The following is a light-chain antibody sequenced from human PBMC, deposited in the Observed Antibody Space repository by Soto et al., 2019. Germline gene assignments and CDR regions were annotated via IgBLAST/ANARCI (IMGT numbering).Light chain of an antibody. Sequence: QSALTQPASVSGSPGQSITISCTGTSSDVGSYNYVSWYQQHPGKAPKLMIYEVRNRPSGVSDRFSGSKSGKTASLTIFGLQAEDEADYYCSSYTTSTTQVFGGGTKFTVL. CDR1: SSDVGSYNY. CDR2: EVR. CDR3: SSYTTSTTQV. J-gene: IGLJ2*01. V-gene: IGLV2-14*01.